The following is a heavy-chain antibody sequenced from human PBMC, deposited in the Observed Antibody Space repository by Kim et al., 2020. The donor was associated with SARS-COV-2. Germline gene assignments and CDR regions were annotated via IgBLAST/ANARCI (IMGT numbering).Heavy chain of an antibody. V-gene: IGHV3-33*06. CDR2: IWYDGSNK. CDR3: ANLYPRYCSSTSCKNGPCTNGVCDDAFDI. J-gene: IGHJ3*02. CDR1: GFTFSSYA. Sequence: GGSLRLSCAASGFTFSSYAMHWVRQAPGKGLEWVAVIWYDGSNKYYADSVKGRFTISRDNSKNTLYLQMNSLRAEDTAVYYCANLYPRYCSSTSCKNGPCTNGVCDDAFDIWGQGTMVTVSS. D-gene: IGHD2-2*01.